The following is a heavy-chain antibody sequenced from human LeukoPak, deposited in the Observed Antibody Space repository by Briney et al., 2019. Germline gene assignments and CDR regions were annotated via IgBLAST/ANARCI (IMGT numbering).Heavy chain of an antibody. CDR2: MYHSGST. D-gene: IGHD6-6*01. J-gene: IGHJ5*02. CDR1: GGSISSCY. CDR3: ARHVPPVGSSSSFDP. V-gene: IGHV4-59*08. Sequence: SETLSLTCTVSGGSISSCYWSWVRQPPGKGLEWVGNMYHSGSTNNNAYLKSRVTISVDTSNNQFSLKLSSLTPPDTAVYYCARHVPPVGSSSSFDPWGQATLVTVSS.